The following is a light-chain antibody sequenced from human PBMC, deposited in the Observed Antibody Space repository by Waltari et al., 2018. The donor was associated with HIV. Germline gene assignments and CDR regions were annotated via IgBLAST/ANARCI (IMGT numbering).Light chain of an antibody. J-gene: IGLJ1*01. CDR2: GNN. CDR3: QSYDSDLGGSYV. CDR1: SSNTGAVYD. Sequence: QSLLPQPPSVSGAPGQRVSISCTGSSSNTGAVYDVNWYQQLPGTAPKLLIYGNNNRPSGVPDRFSASKSDTSASLTITGLQAEHEGDYYCQSYDSDLGGSYVVGTGTKVSVL. V-gene: IGLV1-40*01.